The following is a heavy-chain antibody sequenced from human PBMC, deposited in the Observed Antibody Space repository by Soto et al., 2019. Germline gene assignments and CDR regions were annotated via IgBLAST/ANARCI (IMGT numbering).Heavy chain of an antibody. Sequence: QVQLQESGPGLVKPSETLSLTCTVSGGSISSYYWSWIRQPPGKGLEWIGYIYYSGSTNYNPSLTCRVTMSGDPPKNQFSLKLSSVTAADTALYYCARRYGSFFDIWGPGTMVTVSS. CDR2: IYYSGST. CDR1: GGSISSYY. CDR3: ARRYGSFFDI. V-gene: IGHV4-59*12. J-gene: IGHJ3*02. D-gene: IGHD3-10*01.